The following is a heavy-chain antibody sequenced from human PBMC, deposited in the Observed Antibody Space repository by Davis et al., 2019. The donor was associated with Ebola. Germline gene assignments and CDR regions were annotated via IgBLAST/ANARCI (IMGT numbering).Heavy chain of an antibody. J-gene: IGHJ6*02. CDR2: INHSGST. D-gene: IGHD2-2*01. CDR3: ARGGYCSSTSCYGGYYYYGMDV. Sequence: SQTLSLTCAVYGGSFSGYYWSWIRQPPGKGLEWIGEINHSGSTKYNPSLKSRVTISVDKSKNQFSLKLSSVTAADTAVYYCARGGYCSSTSCYGGYYYYGMDVWGQGTTVTVSS. CDR1: GGSFSGYY. V-gene: IGHV4-34*01.